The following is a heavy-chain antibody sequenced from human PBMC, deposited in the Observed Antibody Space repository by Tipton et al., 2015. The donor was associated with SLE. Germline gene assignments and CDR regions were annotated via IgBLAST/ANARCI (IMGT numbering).Heavy chain of an antibody. CDR2: IYTSGST. V-gene: IGHV4-61*02. CDR3: ARLNLAVAGFDY. Sequence: TLSLTCTVSGGSISSGSYYWSWIRQPAGKGLEWIGRIYTSGSTNYNPSLKSRVTISVDTSKNQFSLKLSSVTAADTAVYYCARLNLAVAGFDYWGQGTLVTVSS. J-gene: IGHJ4*02. D-gene: IGHD6-19*01. CDR1: GGSISSGSYY.